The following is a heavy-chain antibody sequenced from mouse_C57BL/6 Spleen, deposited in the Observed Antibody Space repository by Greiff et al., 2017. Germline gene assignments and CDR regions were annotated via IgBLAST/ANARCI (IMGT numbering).Heavy chain of an antibody. V-gene: IGHV2-2*01. CDR1: GFSLTSYG. CDR2: IWSGGST. J-gene: IGHJ3*01. D-gene: IGHD4-1*01. Sequence: QVQLQQSGPGLVQPSQSLSITCTVSGFSLTSYGVHWVRQSPGKGLEWLGVIWSGGSTDYNAAFISRLSISKDNAKSQVFFKMNSLQADDTAIDYCASENPNFAWFAYWGQGTLGTVSA. CDR3: ASENPNFAWFAY.